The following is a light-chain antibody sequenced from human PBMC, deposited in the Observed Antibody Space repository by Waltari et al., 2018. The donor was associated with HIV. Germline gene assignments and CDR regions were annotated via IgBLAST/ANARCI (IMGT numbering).Light chain of an antibody. V-gene: IGLV2-14*01. CDR2: AVT. CDR1: SGDVGGYNY. CDR3: GSYTTSSTWV. J-gene: IGLJ3*02. Sequence: QFALTQPASVSGSPGQSITISCSGTSGDVGGYNYVSWYQQLPGKGPKLIIYAVTNGPSGISDRFSASKSANTASLTISGLQAEDEADYYCGSYTTSSTWVFGGGTKLTVL.